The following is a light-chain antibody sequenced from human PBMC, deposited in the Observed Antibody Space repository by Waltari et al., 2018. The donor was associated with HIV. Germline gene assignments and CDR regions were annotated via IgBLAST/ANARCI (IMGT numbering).Light chain of an antibody. V-gene: IGKV3-11*01. CDR1: QSVSGY. CDR2: DAS. Sequence: EIVLTQSPATLSLSPGERATLSCRASQSVSGYLAWYQQKPGQAPRLLIYDASRRATGIPARFSGSESGTDFTLTISSLEPEDFAVYYCHQRSNWPQTFGQGTKVEIK. J-gene: IGKJ1*01. CDR3: HQRSNWPQT.